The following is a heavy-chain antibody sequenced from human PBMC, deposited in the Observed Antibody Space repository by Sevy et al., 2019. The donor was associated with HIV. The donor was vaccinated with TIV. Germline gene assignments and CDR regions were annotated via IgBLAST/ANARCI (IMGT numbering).Heavy chain of an antibody. CDR1: GFSFRRYA. CDR3: ARDGGGDYFDY. V-gene: IGHV3-30*04. D-gene: IGHD3-10*01. J-gene: IGHJ4*02. Sequence: GGSLRLSCEASGFSFRRYAMHWVRQAPGKGLEWLTVISYDGRNEYYVDSVKGRFTISRDNSKNTLYLQMNSLRPEDTAFYYCARDGGGDYFDYWGQGTLVTVSS. CDR2: ISYDGRNE.